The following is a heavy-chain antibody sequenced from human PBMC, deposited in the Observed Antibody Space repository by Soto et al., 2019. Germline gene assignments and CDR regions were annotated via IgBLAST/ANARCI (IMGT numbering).Heavy chain of an antibody. CDR3: ARAFSHSHIAAAGRFDY. Sequence: PWVSHKISSKGSEDNFTSYFIGWMRQIPGKGLEWMGIIYPGDSDSRYSPSFQGQVTISADKSISTAYLQWSSLKASDTAMYYCARAFSHSHIAAAGRFDYWGQGTLVTVSS. CDR2: IYPGDSDS. V-gene: IGHV5-51*01. J-gene: IGHJ4*02. D-gene: IGHD6-13*01. CDR1: EDNFTSYF.